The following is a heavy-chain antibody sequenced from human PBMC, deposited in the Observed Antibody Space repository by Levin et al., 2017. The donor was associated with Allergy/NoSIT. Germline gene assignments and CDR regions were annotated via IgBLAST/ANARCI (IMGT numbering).Heavy chain of an antibody. CDR2: INPNSGGT. V-gene: IGHV1-2*02. CDR1: GYTFTAYY. CDR3: VRGVGPTLDY. Sequence: PVASVKVSCKASGYTFTAYYIHWVRQAPGQGLEWMGWINPNSGGTNYAQKFQGRFTLTRDSSINTAHMDLSRLTSDDTAVYYCVRGVGPTLDYWGQGTLVIVSS. D-gene: IGHD1-26*01. J-gene: IGHJ4*02.